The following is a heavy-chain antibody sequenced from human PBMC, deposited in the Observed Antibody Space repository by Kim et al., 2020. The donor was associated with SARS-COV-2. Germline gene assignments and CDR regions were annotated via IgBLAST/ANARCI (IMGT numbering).Heavy chain of an antibody. D-gene: IGHD3-9*01. J-gene: IGHJ4*02. V-gene: IGHV3-21*01. CDR3: ASMNFEDMLTGYYSY. Sequence: SVKGRITITRDNAKNSLYLQMNSLRAEDTAVYYCASMNFEDMLTGYYSYWGQGTLVTVSA.